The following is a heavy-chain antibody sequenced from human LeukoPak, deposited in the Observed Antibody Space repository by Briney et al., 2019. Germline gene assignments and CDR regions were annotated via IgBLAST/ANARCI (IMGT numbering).Heavy chain of an antibody. V-gene: IGHV3-30*18. Sequence: GGSLRLSCAASGFTFSSYGMHWVRQAPGKGLEWVAVISYDGSNKYYADSVKGRFTTSRDNSKNTLYLQMNSLRAEDTAVYYCAKEPYSGYSSSWYDYWGQGTLVTVSS. J-gene: IGHJ4*02. CDR2: ISYDGSNK. CDR1: GFTFSSYG. D-gene: IGHD6-13*01. CDR3: AKEPYSGYSSSWYDY.